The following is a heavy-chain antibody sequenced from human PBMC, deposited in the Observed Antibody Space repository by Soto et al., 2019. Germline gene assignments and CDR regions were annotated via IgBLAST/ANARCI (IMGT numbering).Heavy chain of an antibody. CDR1: GFTFRSYA. D-gene: IGHD3-10*01. CDR2: ISYDGSNK. J-gene: IGHJ5*02. Sequence: ESGGGVVQPGRSLRLSCAASGFTFRSYAMHWVRQAPGKGLEWVAVISYDGSNKYYADSVKGRFTISRDNSKNTLYLQMNSLRAEDTAVYYCARERMVRGVGTFDPWGQGTLVTVSS. CDR3: ARERMVRGVGTFDP. V-gene: IGHV3-30-3*01.